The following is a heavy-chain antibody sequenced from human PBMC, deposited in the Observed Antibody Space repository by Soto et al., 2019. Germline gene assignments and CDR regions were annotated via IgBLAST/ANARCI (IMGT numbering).Heavy chain of an antibody. J-gene: IGHJ4*02. D-gene: IGHD2-2*01. V-gene: IGHV1-69*13. CDR3: ASGTIVVVPAADPAFDY. CDR1: GGTFSSYA. CDR2: IIPIFGTA. Sequence: SVQVSCKASGGTFSSYAISWVRPAPGQGREGMGGIIPIFGTANYAQKLQGRVTITADESTSTAYMELSSLRSEDTAMYYCASGTIVVVPAADPAFDYWGQGTLVTVSP.